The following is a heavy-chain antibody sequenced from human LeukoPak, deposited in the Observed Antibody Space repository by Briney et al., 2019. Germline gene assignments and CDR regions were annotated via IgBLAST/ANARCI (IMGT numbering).Heavy chain of an antibody. V-gene: IGHV3-33*03. J-gene: IGHJ3*02. CDR1: GITFRDYG. D-gene: IGHD3-10*01. CDR2: IWYDGSKK. Sequence: GRSLRLSCAASGITFRDYGMHWVRHAPGKGLEWVALIWYDGSKKYYADSVKGRFTISRDNSKNALYPQMNSLSAEATATYYCPKELGELHRGAFDIWGQGTMVTVSS. CDR3: PKELGELHRGAFDI.